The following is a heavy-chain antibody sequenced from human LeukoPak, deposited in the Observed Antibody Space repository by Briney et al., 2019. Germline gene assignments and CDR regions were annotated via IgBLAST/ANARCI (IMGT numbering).Heavy chain of an antibody. J-gene: IGHJ4*02. CDR2: ISGSGGST. Sequence: LTGGSLRLSCAASGFTFSSYAMSWVRQAPGKGLEWVSAISGSGGSTYYADSVKGRFTISRDNSKSTLYLQMNSLRAEDTAVYYCAKAVVVVAESGTFDYWGQGTLVTVSS. D-gene: IGHD2-15*01. V-gene: IGHV3-23*01. CDR3: AKAVVVVAESGTFDY. CDR1: GFTFSSYA.